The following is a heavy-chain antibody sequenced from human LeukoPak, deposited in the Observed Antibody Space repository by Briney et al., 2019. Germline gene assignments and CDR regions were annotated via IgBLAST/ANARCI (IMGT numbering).Heavy chain of an antibody. V-gene: IGHV1-69*13. D-gene: IGHD3-16*01. CDR3: ARVVTRLREGAYQYDLDV. CDR1: GGTFSSYA. J-gene: IGHJ6*02. CDR2: IIPIFGTA. Sequence: GASVKVSCKASGGTFSSYAISWVRQAPGQGLEWMGGIIPIFGTANYAQKFQGRVTITADESTSTAYMELSSLRSEDTAVYYCARVVTRLREGAYQYDLDVWGQGTTVTVSS.